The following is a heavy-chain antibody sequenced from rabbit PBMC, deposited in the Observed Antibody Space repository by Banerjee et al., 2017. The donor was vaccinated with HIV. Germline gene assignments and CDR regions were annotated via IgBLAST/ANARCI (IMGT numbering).Heavy chain of an antibody. CDR2: IYAGSSGST. J-gene: IGHJ4*01. CDR3: ARARYASSSGLYYFNL. CDR1: GFSFSSSYW. D-gene: IGHD1-1*01. Sequence: QEQLEESGGDLVKPEGSLTLTCTASGFSFSSSYWICWVRQAPGKGLEWIACIYAGSSGSTYYASWAKGRFTISKTSSTTVTLQMTSLTAADTATYFCARARYASSSGLYYFNLWGPGTLVTVS. V-gene: IGHV1S45*01.